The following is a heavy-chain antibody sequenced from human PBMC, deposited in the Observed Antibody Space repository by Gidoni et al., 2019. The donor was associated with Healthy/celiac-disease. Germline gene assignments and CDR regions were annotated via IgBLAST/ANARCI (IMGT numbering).Heavy chain of an antibody. V-gene: IGHV4-59*08. J-gene: IGHJ6*02. CDR2: IYYSGTT. D-gene: IGHD3-22*01. CDR1: GGSISSYY. CDR3: ARLMGYYDSSGYYQHTPYYYGMDV. Sequence: QVPLQESGPGLVKPSETLSLTCTVSGGSISSYYWSWIRQPPGKGLEWTGYIYYSGTTNYIPSLKSRVTISVDTAKNQFSLKLSSVTAADTAVYYCARLMGYYDSSGYYQHTPYYYGMDVWGQGTTVTVSS.